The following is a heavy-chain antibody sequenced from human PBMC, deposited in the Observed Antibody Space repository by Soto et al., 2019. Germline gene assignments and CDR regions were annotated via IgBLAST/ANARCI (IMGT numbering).Heavy chain of an antibody. D-gene: IGHD6-13*01. CDR2: ISGSGGST. Sequence: SLRLSCAASGFTVSSNYMTWVRQAPGKGLEWVSTISGSGGSTYYADSVKGRFTISRDNSKNTLYLQMNSLRAEDTAVYYCAKDQGSSWYEIDYWGQGTLVTVSS. CDR3: AKDQGSSWYEIDY. V-gene: IGHV3-23*01. CDR1: GFTVSSNY. J-gene: IGHJ4*02.